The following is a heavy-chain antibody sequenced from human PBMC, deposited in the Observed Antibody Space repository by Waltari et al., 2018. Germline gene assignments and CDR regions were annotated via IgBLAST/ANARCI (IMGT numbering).Heavy chain of an antibody. V-gene: IGHV4-61*09. D-gene: IGHD3-9*01. CDR3: ARERGYDILTGLFDP. Sequence: QVQLQESGPGLVKPSQTLSLTCTVSGGSISSGSYYWSWIRQPAGKGLEWIGYIYTSGSTNYNPSLKRRVTISVDTSKNQFSLNLSSGTAADTAVYYCARERGYDILTGLFDPWGQGTLVTVSS. CDR2: IYTSGST. CDR1: GGSISSGSYY. J-gene: IGHJ5*02.